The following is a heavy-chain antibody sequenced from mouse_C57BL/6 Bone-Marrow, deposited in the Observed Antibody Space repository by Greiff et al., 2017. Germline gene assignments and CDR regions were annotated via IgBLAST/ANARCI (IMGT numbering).Heavy chain of an antibody. V-gene: IGHV1-5*01. CDR1: GYTFTSYW. Sequence: EVQLQQSGTVLARPGASVKMSCKTSGYTFTSYWMHCVKQRPGQGLEWIGAIYPGNSDTSYNQKFKGKAKLTAVTSASTAYMELSSLTNEDSAVYYCTRSWDSSGHYFDYWGQGTTLTVSS. CDR2: IYPGNSDT. CDR3: TRSWDSSGHYFDY. D-gene: IGHD3-2*02. J-gene: IGHJ2*01.